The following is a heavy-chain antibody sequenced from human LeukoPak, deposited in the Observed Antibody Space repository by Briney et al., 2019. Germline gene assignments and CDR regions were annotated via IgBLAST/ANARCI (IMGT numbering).Heavy chain of an antibody. CDR2: INSDGSST. Sequence: GGSLRLSCAASGFTFSSYWMHWVRQAPGKGLGWVLRINSDGSSTSYADSVKGRFTISRDNAKNTLYLQMNSLRAEDTAVYYCARLYYYDSSGRRAFDIWGQGTMVTVSS. D-gene: IGHD3-22*01. V-gene: IGHV3-74*01. CDR1: GFTFSSYW. CDR3: ARLYYYDSSGRRAFDI. J-gene: IGHJ3*02.